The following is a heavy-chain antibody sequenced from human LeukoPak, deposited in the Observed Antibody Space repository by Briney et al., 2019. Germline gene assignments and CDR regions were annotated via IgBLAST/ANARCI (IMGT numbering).Heavy chain of an antibody. J-gene: IGHJ4*02. CDR3: ARGRGCYGDYNFDH. Sequence: GGALRLSCAASGFTFSDHYMDWVRQAPGEGREGVGRTRNKANSYNTEYAASVKGRFTISRDDSKNSLYLQMNSLKTEDTAVYYCARGRGCYGDYNFDHWGQGTLVTVSS. D-gene: IGHD4-17*01. CDR1: GFTFSDHY. V-gene: IGHV3-72*01. CDR2: TRNKANSYNT.